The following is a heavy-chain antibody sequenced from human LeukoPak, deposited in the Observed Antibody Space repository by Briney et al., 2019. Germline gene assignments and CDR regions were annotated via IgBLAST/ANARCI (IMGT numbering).Heavy chain of an antibody. Sequence: GASVKVSCKASGYTFTSYDINWVRQATGQGLEWMGWMNPNSGNTGYAQKFQGRVTTTRNTSISTAYMELSSLRSEDTAVYYCARTPRNDHYFDYWGQGTLVTVSS. J-gene: IGHJ4*02. CDR3: ARTPRNDHYFDY. V-gene: IGHV1-8*01. D-gene: IGHD1-1*01. CDR2: MNPNSGNT. CDR1: GYTFTSYD.